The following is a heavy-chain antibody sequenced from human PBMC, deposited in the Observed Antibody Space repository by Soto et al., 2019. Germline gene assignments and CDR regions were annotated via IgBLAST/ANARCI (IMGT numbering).Heavy chain of an antibody. V-gene: IGHV1-2*04. J-gene: IGHJ4*02. D-gene: IGHD3-16*01. CDR2: INPNSGGT. CDR3: ARVKPPVGRWPPSDYFDY. Sequence: GASVKVSCKASGYTFTGYYMHWVRQAPGQGLEWMGWINPNSGGTNYAQKFQGWVTMTRDTSISTAYMELSRLRSDDTAVYYCARVKPPVGRWPPSDYFDYWGQGTLVTVSS. CDR1: GYTFTGYY.